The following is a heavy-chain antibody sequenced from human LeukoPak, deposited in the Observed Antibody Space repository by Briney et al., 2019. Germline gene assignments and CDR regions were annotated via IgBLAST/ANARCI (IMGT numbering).Heavy chain of an antibody. V-gene: IGHV1-69*13. CDR2: IIPIFGTA. J-gene: IGHJ4*02. CDR3: ARGSFGVDTRTGEGWNY. CDR1: GGTFSSYA. Sequence: SVKVSCKASGGTFSSYAISWVRQAPGQGLEWMGGIIPIFGTANYAQKFQGRVTITADESTSTAYMELSSLRSEDTAVYYCARGSFGVDTRTGEGWNYWGQGTLVTISS. D-gene: IGHD3-3*01.